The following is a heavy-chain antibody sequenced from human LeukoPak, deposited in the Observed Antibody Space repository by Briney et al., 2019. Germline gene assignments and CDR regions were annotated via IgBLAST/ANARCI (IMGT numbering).Heavy chain of an antibody. D-gene: IGHD2/OR15-2a*01. Sequence: PGGSLRLSCAASGFTFSIYAMHWVRQAPGKGLEWVALISYDETYIYYADSVKGRFTISRDNSKNTLYPQMNSLRAEDTAVYYCARAFRYDYGMDVWGQGTTVTVSS. CDR2: ISYDETYI. J-gene: IGHJ6*02. V-gene: IGHV3-30*14. CDR1: GFTFSIYA. CDR3: ARAFRYDYGMDV.